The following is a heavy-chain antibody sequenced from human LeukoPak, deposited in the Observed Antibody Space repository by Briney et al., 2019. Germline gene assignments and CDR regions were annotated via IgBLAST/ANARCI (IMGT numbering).Heavy chain of an antibody. CDR1: GFTFSSYW. V-gene: IGHV3-74*01. D-gene: IGHD6-13*01. J-gene: IGHJ6*03. CDR2: ISSEGSST. Sequence: PGGSLRLSCAASGFTFSSYWMHWVRQAPGKGLEWVSRISSEGSSTTYADSVKGRFTISRDNAKNSLYLQMNSLRAEDTALYYCARDGGYSSSTYYYYYMDVWGKGTTVTVSS. CDR3: ARDGGYSSSTYYYYYMDV.